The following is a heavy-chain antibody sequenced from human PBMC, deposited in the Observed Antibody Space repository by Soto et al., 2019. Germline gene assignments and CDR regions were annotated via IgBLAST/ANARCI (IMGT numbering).Heavy chain of an antibody. J-gene: IGHJ6*02. Sequence: PSETLSLTCTVSGGSLSSYYWSWIRQPAGKGLEWIGRIYTSGSTNYNPSLKSRVTMSVDTSKNQFSLKLSSVTAADTAVYYCARGYCSGGSCLGMDVWGQGTTVTVSS. CDR3: ARGYCSGGSCLGMDV. V-gene: IGHV4-4*07. CDR1: GGSLSSYY. D-gene: IGHD2-15*01. CDR2: IYTSGST.